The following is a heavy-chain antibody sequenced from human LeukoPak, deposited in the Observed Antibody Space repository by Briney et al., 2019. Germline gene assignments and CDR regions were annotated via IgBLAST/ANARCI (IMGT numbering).Heavy chain of an antibody. CDR1: GFTFSSYS. CDR3: ARSIAAAVYVVFDI. Sequence: PGGFLRLSCAASGFTFSSYSMNWVRQAPGKGLEWVSSISSSSSYIYYADSVKGRFTISRDNAKNSLYLQMNSLRAEDTAVYYCARSIAAAVYVVFDIGGKGKMVTVSS. J-gene: IGHJ3*02. CDR2: ISSSSSYI. V-gene: IGHV3-21*01. D-gene: IGHD6-13*01.